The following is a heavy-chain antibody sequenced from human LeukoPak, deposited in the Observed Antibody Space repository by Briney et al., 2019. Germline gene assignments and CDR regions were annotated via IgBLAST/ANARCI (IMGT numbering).Heavy chain of an antibody. CDR1: GFTFSSYA. D-gene: IGHD6-13*01. CDR2: ISGGGSGT. Sequence: GGSLRLSCAPSGFTFSSYAMSWVRQAPGKGLEWVAVISGGGSGTYYADSVRGRFTISGDNSKNTLYLQMNSLRAEDTAVYYCARPRTYSSSWSPFDYWGQGTLVTVSS. CDR3: ARPRTYSSSWSPFDY. J-gene: IGHJ4*02. V-gene: IGHV3-23*01.